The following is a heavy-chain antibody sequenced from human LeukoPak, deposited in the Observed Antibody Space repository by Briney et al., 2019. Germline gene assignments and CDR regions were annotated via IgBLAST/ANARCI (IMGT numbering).Heavy chain of an antibody. D-gene: IGHD3-22*01. J-gene: IGHJ4*02. CDR1: GITLSNYG. Sequence: GGSLRLSCAVSGITLSNYGMTWVRQAPGKGLEWVAGISDTGGRINYADSVKGRFTISRDNPKNTLYLQMNSLRAEDTAVYFCAKRGVVIRVILVGFHKEAYYFDSWGQGALVTVSS. CDR3: AKRGVVIRVILVGFHKEAYYFDS. CDR2: ISDTGGRI. V-gene: IGHV3-23*01.